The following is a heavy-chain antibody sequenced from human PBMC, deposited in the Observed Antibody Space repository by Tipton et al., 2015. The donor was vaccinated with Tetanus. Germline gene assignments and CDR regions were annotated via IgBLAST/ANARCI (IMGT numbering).Heavy chain of an antibody. D-gene: IGHD2-21*02. Sequence: TLSLTCTVSGASISSSRRFDCGWIRQPPGKGLEWIGTISYTGTTHYNPSLKSRVTISLDRSKNQFSLKLTSVTAADTAVYYCATVGLVTASVKYWGQGTLVTVSS. CDR1: GASISSSRRFD. CDR2: ISYTGTT. J-gene: IGHJ4*01. V-gene: IGHV4-39*07. CDR3: ATVGLVTASVKY.